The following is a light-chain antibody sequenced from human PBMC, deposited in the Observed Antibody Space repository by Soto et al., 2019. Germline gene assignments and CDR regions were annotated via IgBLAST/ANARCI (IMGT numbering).Light chain of an antibody. CDR1: SSDVGGYNY. J-gene: IGLJ1*01. V-gene: IGLV2-14*01. CDR3: SSYTSSNTLV. Sequence: QSVLTQPASVSGSPGQSITMSCTGTSSDVGGYNYVSWYQQHPGKAPKLMIYEVINRPSGVSNRFSGSKSGDTASLTISGLQAGDEADYYCSSYTSSNTLVFGTGTKVTVL. CDR2: EVI.